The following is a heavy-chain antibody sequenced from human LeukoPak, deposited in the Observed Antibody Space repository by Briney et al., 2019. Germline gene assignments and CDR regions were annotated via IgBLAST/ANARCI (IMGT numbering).Heavy chain of an antibody. V-gene: IGHV4-39*01. J-gene: IGHJ4*02. CDR3: ASRIQLWSTYDYIWGSYHFDFDY. CDR2: IYYSGST. D-gene: IGHD3-16*02. CDR1: GGSISSSSYY. Sequence: PSETLSLTCTVSGGSISSSSYYWGWIRQPPGKGLEWIGSIYYSGSTYYNPSLKSRVTISVDTSKNQFFLKLSSVTAADTAVYYCASRIQLWSTYDYIWGSYHFDFDYWGQGTLVTVSS.